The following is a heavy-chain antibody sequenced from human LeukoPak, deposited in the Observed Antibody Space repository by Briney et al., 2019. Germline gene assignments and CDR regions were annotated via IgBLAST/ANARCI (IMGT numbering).Heavy chain of an antibody. CDR3: ARDTDTAMDV. Sequence: GRSLRLSCTASGFTFGDYAMSWFRQAPGKGLEWVGFIRSKAYGGTTEYAASVKGRFIASRDDSKNSLYLQMNSLKTEDTAVYYCARDTDTAMDVWGQGTTVTVSS. CDR1: GFTFGDYA. J-gene: IGHJ6*02. CDR2: IRSKAYGGTT. V-gene: IGHV3-49*03.